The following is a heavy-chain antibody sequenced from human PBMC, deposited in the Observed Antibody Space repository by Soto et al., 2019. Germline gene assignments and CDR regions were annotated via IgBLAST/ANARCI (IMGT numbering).Heavy chain of an antibody. CDR3: VRETKNAFDV. CDR1: GFSFSYSA. CDR2: ISGNGGFT. Sequence: LRLSCAASGFSFSYSAMSWVRQAPGKGLECVSGISGNGGFTYYADSVKGRFIISRDNSKNTVDLQMNNLRAEDTAVYYCVRETKNAFDVWGQGTVVTVSS. V-gene: IGHV3-23*01. J-gene: IGHJ3*01.